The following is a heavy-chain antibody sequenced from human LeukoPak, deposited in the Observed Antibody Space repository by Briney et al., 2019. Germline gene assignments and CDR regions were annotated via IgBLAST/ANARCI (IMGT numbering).Heavy chain of an antibody. CDR3: ARDEVGAPPIDY. Sequence: PGGSLRLSCAASGFTFSDYYMNWIRQAPGKGLEWVSYISGSAGTIFYADSVKGRFTVSRDNAKNTLFLHMTSLRAEDTAVYYCARDEVGAPPIDYWGQGALVTVSS. D-gene: IGHD1-26*01. J-gene: IGHJ4*02. CDR2: ISGSAGTI. CDR1: GFTFSDYY. V-gene: IGHV3-11*04.